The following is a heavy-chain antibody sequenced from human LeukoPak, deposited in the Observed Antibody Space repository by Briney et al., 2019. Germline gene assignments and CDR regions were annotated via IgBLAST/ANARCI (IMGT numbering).Heavy chain of an antibody. J-gene: IGHJ4*02. D-gene: IGHD3-22*01. V-gene: IGHV3-21*01. CDR3: ARDESSGYSYGY. Sequence: GGSLRLSRAASGFTFSSYSMNWVRQAPGKGLEWVSSITSSSSHIYYADSVKGRFTISRDNDKNSLYLQMLSLRAGDTPVYYCARDESSGYSYGYWGQGNLVNVFS. CDR2: ITSSSSHI. CDR1: GFTFSSYS.